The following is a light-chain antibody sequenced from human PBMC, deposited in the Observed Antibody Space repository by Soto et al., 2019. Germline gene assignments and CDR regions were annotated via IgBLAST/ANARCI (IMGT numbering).Light chain of an antibody. J-gene: IGKJ1*01. CDR2: GAS. CDR1: QSVSSSY. CDR3: QQYGSSPRT. V-gene: IGKV3-20*01. Sequence: EIVLTQSPGTLSLSPGERATLSCRASQSVSSSYLAWYQQKPGQAPRLLIDGASSRATGIPDRFSGSGSGTDFTLIISRLEPEDFAVYYCQQYGSSPRTFAQVTKVDIK.